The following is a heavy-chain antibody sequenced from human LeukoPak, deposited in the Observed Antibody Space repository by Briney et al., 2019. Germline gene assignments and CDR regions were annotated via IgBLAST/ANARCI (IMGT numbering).Heavy chain of an antibody. Sequence: SETLSLTCTVSGGSFTSHYWSWIRQPPGKGLEWIGYYSGSTNYNPSLKSRVTISADTSKNQSSLKLTSVTAADTAVYYCARDRYFDNWGQGTLVTVSS. CDR1: GGSFTSHY. CDR3: ARDRYFDN. V-gene: IGHV4-59*11. J-gene: IGHJ4*02. CDR2: YSGST.